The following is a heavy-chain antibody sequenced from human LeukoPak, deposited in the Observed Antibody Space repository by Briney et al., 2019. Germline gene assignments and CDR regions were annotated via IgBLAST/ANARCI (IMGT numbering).Heavy chain of an antibody. CDR3: AYRTGFDY. J-gene: IGHJ4*02. V-gene: IGHV3-23*01. CDR1: GLTLSNYD. D-gene: IGHD3-16*02. Sequence: GGSLRLSCVASGLTLSNYDMSWVRQAPGKGLEWVSTISVSGDNTYYPSSVKGRFTISRDNSENTLYLQMNSLRADDTAVYYCAYRTGFDYWGQGTLVTVSS. CDR2: ISVSGDNT.